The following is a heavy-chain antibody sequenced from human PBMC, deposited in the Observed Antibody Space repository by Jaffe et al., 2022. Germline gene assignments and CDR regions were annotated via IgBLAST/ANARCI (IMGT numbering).Heavy chain of an antibody. D-gene: IGHD6-19*01. CDR1: GFTFDDYA. Sequence: EVQLVESGGGLVQPGRSLRLSCAASGFTFDDYAMHWVRQAPGKGLEWVSGISWNSGSIGYADSVKGRFTISRDNAKNSLYLQMNSLRAEDTALYYCAKGAVAGKSGIYYYYYYYMDVWGKGTTVTVSS. CDR3: AKGAVAGKSGIYYYYYYYMDV. CDR2: ISWNSGSI. V-gene: IGHV3-9*01. J-gene: IGHJ6*03.